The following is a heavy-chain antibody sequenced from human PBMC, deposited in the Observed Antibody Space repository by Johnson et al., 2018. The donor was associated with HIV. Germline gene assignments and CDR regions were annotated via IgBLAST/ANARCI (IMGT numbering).Heavy chain of an antibody. CDR3: ARVRTANGFDAFDI. D-gene: IGHD2-8*01. J-gene: IGHJ3*02. V-gene: IGHV3-20*04. CDR1: GFTFEDYG. Sequence: VQLVESGGRVVRPGGSLRLSCAASGFTFEDYGMSWVREAPGKGLEWVSGINWNGGSTGYVDSVKGRFTISIDNAKNSLYLQMNSLRAEDTALYYCARVRTANGFDAFDIWGQGTVVTVSS. CDR2: INWNGGST.